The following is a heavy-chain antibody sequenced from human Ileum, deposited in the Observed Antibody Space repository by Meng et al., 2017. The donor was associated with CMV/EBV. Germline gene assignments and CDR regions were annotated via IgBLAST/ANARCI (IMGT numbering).Heavy chain of an antibody. J-gene: IGHJ4*02. CDR3: SWGGDDFWSGPPLDY. CDR1: GGSFSVYY. CDR2: INHSGST. V-gene: IGHV4-34*01. Sequence: VYGGSFSVYYWSWIRQPPGKGLEWIGEINHSGSTNYNPSLKSRVTISVDTSKNQFSLKLSSVTAADTAVYYCSWGGDDFWSGPPLDYWGQGTLVTVSS. D-gene: IGHD3-3*01.